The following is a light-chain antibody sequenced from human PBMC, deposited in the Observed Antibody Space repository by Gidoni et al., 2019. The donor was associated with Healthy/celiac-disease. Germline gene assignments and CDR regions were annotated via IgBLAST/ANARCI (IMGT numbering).Light chain of an antibody. CDR3: QQYNSYSPLT. V-gene: IGKV1-5*01. Sequence: LQITESPSTLSASVGDRVTITCRASQSISSWLAWYQQKPGKAPKLLIYDASSLESGVPSRFSGSGSGTEFTLTISSLQPDDFATYYCQQYNSYSPLTFGGGTKVEIK. CDR1: QSISSW. CDR2: DAS. J-gene: IGKJ4*01.